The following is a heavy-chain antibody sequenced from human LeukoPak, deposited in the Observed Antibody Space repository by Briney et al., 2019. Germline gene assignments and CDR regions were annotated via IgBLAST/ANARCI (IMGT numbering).Heavy chain of an antibody. J-gene: IGHJ4*02. D-gene: IGHD3-3*01. CDR3: AKDGLRFSEWSPPLNF. V-gene: IGHV3-23*01. Sequence: PGGSLRLSCGASGFSLSSYSMSWVRQAPGKGLEWISLISGSAGNTYYADSVKGRFAISSDISRNTRYLQMNSLRAEDTALYYCAKDGLRFSEWSPPLNFWGQGTLVTVSS. CDR2: ISGSAGNT. CDR1: GFSLSSYS.